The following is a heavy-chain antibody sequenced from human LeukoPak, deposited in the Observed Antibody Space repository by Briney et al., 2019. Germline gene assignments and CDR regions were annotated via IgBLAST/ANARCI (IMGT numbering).Heavy chain of an antibody. V-gene: IGHV3-74*01. D-gene: IGHD6-19*01. CDR1: GFTFSSYW. CDR3: ARAVVRAQWLVPDKNWFDP. Sequence: HTGGSLRLSCAASGFTFSSYWMHWVRQAPGKGLVWVSRINSDGSSTTYADSVKGRFTISRDNAKNTLYLQMHSLRVEDTAVYYCARAVVRAQWLVPDKNWFDPWGQGTLVTVSS. J-gene: IGHJ5*02. CDR2: INSDGSST.